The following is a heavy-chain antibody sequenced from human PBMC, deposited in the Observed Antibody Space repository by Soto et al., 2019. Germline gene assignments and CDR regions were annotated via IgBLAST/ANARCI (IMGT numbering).Heavy chain of an antibody. V-gene: IGHV3-30-3*01. CDR2: ISYDGSNK. D-gene: IGHD6-19*01. Sequence: QPGGSLRLSCAASGFTFSSYAMHWVRQAPGKGLEWVAVISYDGSNKYYADSVKGRFTISRDNSKNTLYLQMNSLRAEDTAVYYCARAPIAVAGRFDYWGQGTLVTVSS. CDR1: GFTFSSYA. CDR3: ARAPIAVAGRFDY. J-gene: IGHJ4*02.